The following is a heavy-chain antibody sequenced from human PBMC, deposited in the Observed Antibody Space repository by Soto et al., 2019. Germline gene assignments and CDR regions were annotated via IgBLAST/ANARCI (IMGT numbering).Heavy chain of an antibody. J-gene: IGHJ4*02. CDR3: AREPSGDIVATGVDY. V-gene: IGHV3-33*01. CDR1: GFTFSSYG. D-gene: IGHD5-12*01. CDR2: IWYDGSNK. Sequence: GGSLRLSCAASGFTFSSYGMHWVRQAPGKGLEWVAVIWYDGSNKYYADSVKGRFTISRDNSKNTLYLQMNSLRAEDTAVYYCAREPSGDIVATGVDYWGQGTLVTVSS.